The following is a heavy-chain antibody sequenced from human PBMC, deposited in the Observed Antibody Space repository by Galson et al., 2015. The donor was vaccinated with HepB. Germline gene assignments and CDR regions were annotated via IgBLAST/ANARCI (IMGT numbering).Heavy chain of an antibody. Sequence: SLRLSCAASGFSFDDYAMHWARQAPGKGLEWVSGISWNGGSIDYADSVKGRFTISRDNAKNSLYLQMNSLRTEDTALYYCTKDVHTWVQLWLSAFDIWGQGTMVTVSS. V-gene: IGHV3-9*01. CDR3: TKDVHTWVQLWLSAFDI. D-gene: IGHD5-18*01. CDR1: GFSFDDYA. J-gene: IGHJ3*02. CDR2: ISWNGGSI.